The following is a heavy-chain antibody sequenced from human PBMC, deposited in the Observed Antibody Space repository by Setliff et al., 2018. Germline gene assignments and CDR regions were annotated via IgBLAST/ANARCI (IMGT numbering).Heavy chain of an antibody. D-gene: IGHD6-19*01. CDR3: ATSDWYAAFDH. V-gene: IGHV3-48*01. CDR2: ISSSGSTI. CDR1: GFGFSDAW. J-gene: IGHJ4*02. Sequence: QPGGSLRLSCVGSGFGFSDAWMTWVRQAPGKGLEWVSYISSSGSTIYYADSVKGRFTISRDNAKNSLYLQMNSLRAEDAAVYYCATSDWYAAFDHWGQGTLVTVSS.